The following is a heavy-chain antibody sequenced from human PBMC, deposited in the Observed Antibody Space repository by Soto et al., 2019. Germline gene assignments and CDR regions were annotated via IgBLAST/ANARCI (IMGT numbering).Heavy chain of an antibody. Sequence: SLRLSCAASGFTVSSYAMHWVRPAPGKGLEWVAVISYDGSNKYYADSVKGRFTISRDNSKNTLYLQMNSLRAEDTAVYYCARVGEIELYYYGMDVWGQGTTVTVSS. CDR2: ISYDGSNK. D-gene: IGHD3-16*01. V-gene: IGHV3-30-3*01. CDR3: ARVGEIELYYYGMDV. CDR1: GFTVSSYA. J-gene: IGHJ6*02.